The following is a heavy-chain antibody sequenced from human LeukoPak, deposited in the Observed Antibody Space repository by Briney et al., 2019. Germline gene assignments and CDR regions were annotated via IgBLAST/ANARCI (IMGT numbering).Heavy chain of an antibody. Sequence: ASAKVSCKASGYIFTGYYIHWVRQAPGQGLEWMGIITPSGGSTGYAQNFQGRVTITRDTSTSTVYMELSSLRSEDTAMYYCARDGWGIAAAGRYYFDYWGQGTLVTVSS. D-gene: IGHD6-13*01. V-gene: IGHV1-46*01. CDR3: ARDGWGIAAAGRYYFDY. CDR1: GYIFTGYY. CDR2: ITPSGGST. J-gene: IGHJ4*02.